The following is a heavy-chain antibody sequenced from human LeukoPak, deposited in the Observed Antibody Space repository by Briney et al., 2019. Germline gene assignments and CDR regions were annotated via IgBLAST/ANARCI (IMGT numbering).Heavy chain of an antibody. CDR3: ARDLLPETKGFDI. CDR2: ISYIGST. V-gene: IGHV4-59*11. Sequence: PSETLSLTCAVSTDSISSHYWSWIRQPPGKGLEWIGYISYIGSTNYYPSLKRRVTISIDTSKNQFSLMLRSVPAADPPAYYCARDLLPETKGFDIWGQGTMVSVSS. D-gene: IGHD2-15*01. CDR1: TDSISSHY. J-gene: IGHJ3*02.